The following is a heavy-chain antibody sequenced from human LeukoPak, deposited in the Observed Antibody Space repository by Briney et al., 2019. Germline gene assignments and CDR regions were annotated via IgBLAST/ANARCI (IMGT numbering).Heavy chain of an antibody. D-gene: IGHD3-16*01. J-gene: IGHJ4*02. V-gene: IGHV1-46*01. CDR2: IYPSGGST. CDR3: AGDAAQRYYFDY. Sequence: ASVKVSCTASGYTFTSYYMHWVRQAPGQGLEWMGIIYPSGGSTSYAQKFQGRVTMTRDMSTSTVYMELSSLRSEDTAVYYCAGDAAQRYYFDYWGQGTLVTVSS. CDR1: GYTFTSYY.